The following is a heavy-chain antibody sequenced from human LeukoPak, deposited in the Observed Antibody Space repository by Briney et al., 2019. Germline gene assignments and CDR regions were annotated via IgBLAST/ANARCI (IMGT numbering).Heavy chain of an antibody. J-gene: IGHJ5*02. CDR1: GFTFSSYA. Sequence: GGSLRLPCATSGFTFSSYAMSWVRQAPGKGLEWVSSISGSGGNTYYADSVKGRFTISRDYSKNTLYLQMNSLRTEETAVYYCAKGPAMVRGTFDPWAREPWSPSPQ. D-gene: IGHD3-10*01. CDR2: ISGSGGNT. V-gene: IGHV3-23*01. CDR3: AKGPAMVRGTFDP.